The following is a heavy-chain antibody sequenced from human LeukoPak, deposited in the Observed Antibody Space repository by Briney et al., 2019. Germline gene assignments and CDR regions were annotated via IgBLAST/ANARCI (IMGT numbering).Heavy chain of an antibody. V-gene: IGHV1-8*01. D-gene: IGHD3-3*01. J-gene: IGHJ5*02. CDR3: ARAQTTLWYYDFWSGPGAWFDP. CDR1: GYTFTSYD. Sequence: ASVEVSCKASGYTFTSYDINWVRQATGQGLEWMGWMNPNSGNTGYAQKFQGRVTMTRNTSISTAYMELSSLRSEDTAVYYCARAQTTLWYYDFWSGPGAWFDPWGQGTLVTVSS. CDR2: MNPNSGNT.